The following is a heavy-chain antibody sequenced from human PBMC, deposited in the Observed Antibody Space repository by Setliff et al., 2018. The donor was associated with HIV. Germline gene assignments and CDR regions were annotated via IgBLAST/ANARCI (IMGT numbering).Heavy chain of an antibody. V-gene: IGHV1-69*13. CDR1: GYTFMNFA. Sequence: GASVKVSCKASGYTFMNFAMHWVRQAPGQGLEWMGGIIPIFGTANYAQKFQARVTITADESTSTAYMELSSLRSEDTAMYYCARDRGYSGHDYRNAFDIWGQGTMVTVSS. D-gene: IGHD5-12*01. J-gene: IGHJ3*02. CDR2: IIPIFGTA. CDR3: ARDRGYSGHDYRNAFDI.